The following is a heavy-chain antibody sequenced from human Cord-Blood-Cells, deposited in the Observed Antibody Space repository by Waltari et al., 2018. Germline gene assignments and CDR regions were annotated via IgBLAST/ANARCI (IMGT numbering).Heavy chain of an antibody. CDR1: GFTFSNAW. CDR3: TTGS. Sequence: EVQLVESGGGLVKPGGSLRLSCAASGFTFSNAWMSWVRQAPGRGLEWVGHIKSKTDGGTTDYAAPVKGRFTISRDDSKNTLYLQMNSLKTEDTAVYYCTTGSWGQGTLVTVSS. CDR2: IKSKTDGGTT. V-gene: IGHV3-15*01. J-gene: IGHJ4*02.